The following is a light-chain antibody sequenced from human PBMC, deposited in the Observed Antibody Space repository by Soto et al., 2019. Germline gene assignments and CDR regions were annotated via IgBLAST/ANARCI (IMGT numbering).Light chain of an antibody. V-gene: IGLV2-14*01. CDR1: SSDVGGYNY. J-gene: IGLJ3*02. CDR2: EVS. CDR3: SSYTSSSTWV. Sequence: QSALTQPASVSGSPGQSITISCTGTSSDVGGYNYVSWYQQYPGKAPKLMIYEVSNRPSGVSNRFSGSKSGNTASLTISGLQAEDEADYYCSSYTSSSTWVFGGGTKRPS.